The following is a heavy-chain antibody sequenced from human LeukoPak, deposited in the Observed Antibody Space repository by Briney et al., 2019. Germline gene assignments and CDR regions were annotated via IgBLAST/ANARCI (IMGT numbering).Heavy chain of an antibody. CDR2: IIPIFGTA. J-gene: IGHJ5*02. CDR1: GGTFSSYA. V-gene: IGHV1-69*13. CDR3: ARGQSSGYTWFDP. D-gene: IGHD3-22*01. Sequence: ASVKVSCKASGGTFSSYAISWVRRAPGQGLEWMGGIIPIFGTANYAQKFQGRVTITADESTSTAYMELSSLRSEDTAVYYCARGQSSGYTWFDPWGQGTLVTVSS.